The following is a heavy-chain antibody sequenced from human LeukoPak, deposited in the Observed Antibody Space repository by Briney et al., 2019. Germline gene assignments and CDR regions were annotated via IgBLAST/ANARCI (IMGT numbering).Heavy chain of an antibody. CDR1: GGSFSGYY. Sequence: SETLSLTCAVYGGSFSGYYRSWIRQPPGKGLEWIGEINHSGSTNYNPSLKSRVTISVDTSKNQFSLKLSSVTAADTAVYYCARFPGSGSQIDYWGQGTLVTVSS. CDR3: ARFPGSGSQIDY. J-gene: IGHJ4*02. CDR2: INHSGST. V-gene: IGHV4-34*01. D-gene: IGHD3-10*01.